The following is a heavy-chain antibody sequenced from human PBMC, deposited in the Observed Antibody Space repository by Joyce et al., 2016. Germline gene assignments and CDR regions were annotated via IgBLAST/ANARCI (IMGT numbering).Heavy chain of an antibody. Sequence: QGQLVESGGGVVQPGRSLRLSCAASGFTFSNYGMHWVRQAPGKGREWVAVISYDGNNKHYGDSVKGRFAISRDNAKNTLYLQMNSLRAEDTAVYYCAGGILTGYFDYWGQGTLVTVSS. CDR3: AGGILTGYFDY. CDR2: ISYDGNNK. J-gene: IGHJ4*02. CDR1: GFTFSNYG. D-gene: IGHD3-9*01. V-gene: IGHV3-30*03.